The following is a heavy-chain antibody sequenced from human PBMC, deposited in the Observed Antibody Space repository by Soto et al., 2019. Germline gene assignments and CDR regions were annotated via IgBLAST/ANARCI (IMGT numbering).Heavy chain of an antibody. CDR3: AKGDNLGPKTGYAFDP. CDR1: GDSVSSNSAA. CDR2: TYVRSKWYN. V-gene: IGHV6-1*01. D-gene: IGHD5-12*01. J-gene: IGHJ5*02. Sequence: PSQTLSLTCAISGDSVSSNSAAVNWIRQSPSSGLEWLGRTYVRSKWYNDYAVSVKSRIIINPDTSNNQFSLQLNSVTPEDTAVYFCAKGDNLGPKTGYAFDPWGQGIMVTVSS.